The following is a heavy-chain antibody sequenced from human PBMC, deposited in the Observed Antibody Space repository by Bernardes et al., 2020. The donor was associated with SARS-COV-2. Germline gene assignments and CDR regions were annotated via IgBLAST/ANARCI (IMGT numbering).Heavy chain of an antibody. Sequence: GESLKISCKGSGYSFTSYWIGWVRQMPGKGLEWMGIIFPGDSDTRYSPSFQGQVTISVDKSIDTASLQWSSLKASDTGMYYCARRGLGVFDVWGQGTMVTVSP. CDR2: IFPGDSDT. CDR3: ARRGLGVFDV. D-gene: IGHD3-16*01. J-gene: IGHJ3*01. CDR1: GYSFTSYW. V-gene: IGHV5-51*01.